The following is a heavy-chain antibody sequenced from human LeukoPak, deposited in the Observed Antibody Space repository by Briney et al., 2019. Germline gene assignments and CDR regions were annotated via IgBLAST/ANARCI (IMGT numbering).Heavy chain of an antibody. V-gene: IGHV3-72*01. J-gene: IGHJ3*02. CDR3: SRVYHTSGSTEDAFDI. Sequence: GGSLRLSCAVSGFTLSDYYIDWVRQPAGKGLEWVARSRNKANSYTTEYAASVKGRFAISRDDPRNSVYLQMNSLKTEDTAVDYCSRVYHTSGSTEDAFDIWGQGTMVTVSS. CDR1: GFTLSDYY. CDR2: SRNKANSYTT. D-gene: IGHD3-22*01.